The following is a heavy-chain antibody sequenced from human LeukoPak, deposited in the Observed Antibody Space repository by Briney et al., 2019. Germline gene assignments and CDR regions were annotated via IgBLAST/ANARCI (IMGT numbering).Heavy chain of an antibody. CDR3: ARESQYPVGNGYDY. V-gene: IGHV4-31*03. CDR2: IYYSGST. J-gene: IGHJ4*02. Sequence: SETLSLTCTVSGGSISSGGYCWSWIRQHPGKGLEWIGYIYYSGSTYYNPSLKSRVTISVDTSKNQFSLKLSSVTAADTAVYYCARESQYPVGNGYDYWGQGTLVTVSS. D-gene: IGHD1-26*01. CDR1: GGSISSGGYC.